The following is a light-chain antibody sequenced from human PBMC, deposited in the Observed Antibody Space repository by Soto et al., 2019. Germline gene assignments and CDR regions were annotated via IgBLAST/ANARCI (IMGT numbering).Light chain of an antibody. V-gene: IGKV3-11*01. CDR1: QSVSSY. CDR2: DAS. CDR3: QQRSNWPPT. J-gene: IGKJ3*01. Sequence: EIVLTQSPATPSLSPGERATLSCRASQSVSSYLAWYQQKPGQAPRLLIYDASNSATGIPARFSGSGSGTDFTLTISSLXPEDFAVYYCQQRSNWPPTFGPGTKVDIK.